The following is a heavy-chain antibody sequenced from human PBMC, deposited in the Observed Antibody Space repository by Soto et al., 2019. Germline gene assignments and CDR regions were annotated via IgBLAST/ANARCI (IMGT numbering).Heavy chain of an antibody. D-gene: IGHD1-1*01. CDR1: GGTFTNYV. CDR3: ARGRASPNYDP. J-gene: IGHJ5*02. Sequence: QVQLVQSGAEVRKPGSSVKVSCKISGGTFTNYVISWLRQAPGQGLEWMGGLIPIFGAAKLSQKFQGRVTITADDSTSTGIIELRTLTSEDTAVYFCARGRASPNYDPWGQGILVSVSS. CDR2: LIPIFGAA. V-gene: IGHV1-69*01.